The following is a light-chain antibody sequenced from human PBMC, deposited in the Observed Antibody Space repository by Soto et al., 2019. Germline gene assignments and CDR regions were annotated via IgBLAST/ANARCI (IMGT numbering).Light chain of an antibody. V-gene: IGLV1-40*01. CDR1: SSNIGAGYE. Sequence: QSVLTKPPSVSGAPGERVTISCTGSSSNIGAGYEVHWYQQLPGTAPNLLIYGNSNRPSGVPDRFSGSKSGTSASLAITGLQAEDEADYYCQSYDSSLSGYVFGTGTKVTVL. J-gene: IGLJ1*01. CDR2: GNS. CDR3: QSYDSSLSGYV.